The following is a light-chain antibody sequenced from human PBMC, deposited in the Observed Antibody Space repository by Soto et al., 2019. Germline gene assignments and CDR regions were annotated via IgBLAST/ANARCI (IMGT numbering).Light chain of an antibody. J-gene: IGLJ1*01. V-gene: IGLV2-14*01. CDR2: EVN. CDR3: CSSSTSNTHNYV. Sequence: QSVLTQPASVSGSPGQSITVSCTGTSSDIGGYNYVSWYQHHPGKAPQLIIYEVNLRPSGVSDRFSASKSGATASLTISGLQAGAEAEYYYCSSSTSNTHNYVFGTGTKLTVL. CDR1: SSDIGGYNY.